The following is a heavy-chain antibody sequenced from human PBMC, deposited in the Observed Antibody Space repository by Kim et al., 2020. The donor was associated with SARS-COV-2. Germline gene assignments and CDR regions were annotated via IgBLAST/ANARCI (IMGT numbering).Heavy chain of an antibody. D-gene: IGHD6-13*01. CDR3: ARDFPSSWSGLFDY. Sequence: GGSLRLSCAASGFTFSSHWMSWVRQAPGKGLEWVANIKQDGSEKNYVDSVKGRFTISRDNAKNSLYLHMNSLRAEDTAVYYCARDFPSSWSGLFDYWGQG. J-gene: IGHJ4*02. V-gene: IGHV3-7*01. CDR1: GFTFSSHW. CDR2: IKQDGSEK.